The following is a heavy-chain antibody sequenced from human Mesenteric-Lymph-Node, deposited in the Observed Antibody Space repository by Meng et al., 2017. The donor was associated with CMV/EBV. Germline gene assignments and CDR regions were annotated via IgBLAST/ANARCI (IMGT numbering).Heavy chain of an antibody. V-gene: IGHV3-49*04. CDR1: AFTFGDYA. CDR2: IRSKAYGGTT. CDR3: TRETSGDYDLYGMDV. J-gene: IGHJ6*02. D-gene: IGHD3-3*01. Sequence: GESLKICCTGSAFTFGDYAMSWVRQAPGKGLEWVGFIRSKAYGGTTEYAASVKGRFTISRDDSKSIAYLQMNSLKTEDTAVYYCTRETSGDYDLYGMDVWGQGTTVTVSS.